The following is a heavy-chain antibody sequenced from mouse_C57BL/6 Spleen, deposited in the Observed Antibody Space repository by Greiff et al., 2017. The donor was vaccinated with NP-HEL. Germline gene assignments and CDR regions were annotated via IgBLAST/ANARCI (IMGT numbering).Heavy chain of an antibody. V-gene: IGHV1-78*01. D-gene: IGHD1-1*01. Sequence: VQLQQSDAELVKPGASVKISCKVSGYTFTDHTIHWMKQRPEQGLEWIGYIYPRDGSTKYNEKFKGKATLTADQSSSTAYMQLNSLTSEDSAVYFCARPPNYYGSSFWYFDVWGTGTTVTVSS. J-gene: IGHJ1*03. CDR3: ARPPNYYGSSFWYFDV. CDR2: IYPRDGST. CDR1: GYTFTDHT.